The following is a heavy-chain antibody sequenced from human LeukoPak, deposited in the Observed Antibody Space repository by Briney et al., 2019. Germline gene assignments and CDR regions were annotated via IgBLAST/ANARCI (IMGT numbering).Heavy chain of an antibody. CDR2: IYTSGST. D-gene: IGHD3-10*01. CDR3: ARTMVRGVIRSDY. Sequence: PSETLSLTCTVSGGSISSGSYYWSWIRQPAGKGLEWIGRIYTSGSTNYNPSLKSRVTISVDTSKNQFSLRLSSVTAADTAVYCCARTMVRGVIRSDYWGQGTLVTVSS. V-gene: IGHV4-61*02. CDR1: GGSISSGSYY. J-gene: IGHJ4*02.